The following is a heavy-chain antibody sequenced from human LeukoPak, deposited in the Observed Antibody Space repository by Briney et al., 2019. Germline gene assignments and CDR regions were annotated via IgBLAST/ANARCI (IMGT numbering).Heavy chain of an antibody. J-gene: IGHJ4*02. V-gene: IGHV3-23*01. CDR1: GFTFSSYG. CDR3: ARGAFYDY. CDR2: ISGSGIST. D-gene: IGHD2/OR15-2a*01. Sequence: GGTLRLSCAASGFTFSSYGMSWVRQAPGKGLEWVSHISGSGISTYYADSVKGRFTISRDNSKNTLYLQMNSLRAEDTALYFCARGAFYDYWGQGTLVTVSS.